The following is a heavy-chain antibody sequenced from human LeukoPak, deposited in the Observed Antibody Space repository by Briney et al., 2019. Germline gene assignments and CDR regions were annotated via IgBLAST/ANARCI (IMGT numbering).Heavy chain of an antibody. D-gene: IGHD3-3*01. CDR3: ARGRVPYYDFWSGYSNWFDP. V-gene: IGHV4-34*01. J-gene: IGHJ5*02. Sequence: SETLSLTCAVYGGSFSGYYWSWIRQPPGKGLEWIGEINHSGSTNYNPSLKSRVTISVDTSKNQFSPKLSSVTAADTAVYYCARGRVPYYDFWSGYSNWFDPWGQGTLVTVSS. CDR1: GGSFSGYY. CDR2: INHSGST.